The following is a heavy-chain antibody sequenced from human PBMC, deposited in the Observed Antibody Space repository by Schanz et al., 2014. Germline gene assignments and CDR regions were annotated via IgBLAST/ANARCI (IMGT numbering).Heavy chain of an antibody. D-gene: IGHD5-12*01. Sequence: QVQLVQSGAEVKKPGASVKVSCKASGYTFTSDSMHWVRQAPGQGLEWMGRIIPSLGLAKYEQKFQDKVTITADTSTTTAYMELSGLRSEDTAVYYCARDFSAYVGNYFDYWGQGTLVTVSA. CDR3: ARDFSAYVGNYFDY. CDR1: GYTFTSDS. J-gene: IGHJ4*02. CDR2: IIPSLGLA. V-gene: IGHV1-69*09.